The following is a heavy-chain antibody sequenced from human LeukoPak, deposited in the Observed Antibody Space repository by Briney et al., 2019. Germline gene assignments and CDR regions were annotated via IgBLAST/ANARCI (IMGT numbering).Heavy chain of an antibody. D-gene: IGHD3-3*01. J-gene: IGHJ5*02. CDR2: SYYSGST. CDR3: ARGLYYDFWSGYYIDP. Sequence: SETLSLTCSVSGGSISRYYWSWIRQPLGKGLEWIGYSYYSGSTNYNPSLKSRVTISVDTSKNQFSLRLSSVTAADTAVYYCARGLYYDFWSGYYIDPWGQGTLVIVSS. V-gene: IGHV4-59*01. CDR1: GGSISRYY.